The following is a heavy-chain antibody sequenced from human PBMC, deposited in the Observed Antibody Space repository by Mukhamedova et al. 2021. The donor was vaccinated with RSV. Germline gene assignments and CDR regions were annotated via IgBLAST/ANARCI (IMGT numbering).Heavy chain of an antibody. CDR2: ISYDGSNK. V-gene: IGHV3-30*04. CDR3: ARDISGSYGAFDI. D-gene: IGHD5-12*01. CDR1: TFSSYA. J-gene: IGHJ3*02. Sequence: TFSSYAMHWVCQAPGKGLEWVAVISYDGSNKYYADSVKGRFTISRDNSKNTLYLQMNSLRAEDTAVYYCARDISGSYGAFDISGQ.